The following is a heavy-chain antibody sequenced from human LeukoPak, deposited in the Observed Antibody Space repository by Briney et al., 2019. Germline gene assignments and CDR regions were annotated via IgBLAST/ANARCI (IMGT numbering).Heavy chain of an antibody. Sequence: SETLSLTCAVYGGSFSGYYWSWIRQPPGKGLEWIGEINHSGSTNYNPSLKSRVTVSADTSKNQFSLKLSSVTAADTAVYYCARKGAKESSSWASYFDYWGQGTLVTVSS. V-gene: IGHV4-34*01. CDR3: ARKGAKESSSWASYFDY. J-gene: IGHJ4*02. CDR1: GGSFSGYY. D-gene: IGHD6-6*01. CDR2: INHSGST.